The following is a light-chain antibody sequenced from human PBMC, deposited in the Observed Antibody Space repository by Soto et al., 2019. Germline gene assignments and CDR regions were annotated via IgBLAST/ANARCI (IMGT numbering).Light chain of an antibody. J-gene: IGKJ1*01. Sequence: SPGELAALSCRASRSLSSTSLAWYQQRPGQAPRLLIYDASSRATGIPDRFSGSGSGTDFTLTINRLEPDDFAVYYCQQYGSSPRTFGQGT. CDR2: DAS. V-gene: IGKV3-20*01. CDR3: QQYGSSPRT. CDR1: RSLSSTS.